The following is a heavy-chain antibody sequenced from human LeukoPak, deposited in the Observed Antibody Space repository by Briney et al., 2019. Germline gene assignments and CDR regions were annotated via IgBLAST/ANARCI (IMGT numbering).Heavy chain of an antibody. CDR1: GFTFSSFG. CDR2: VWYDGDNK. D-gene: IGHD6-19*01. J-gene: IGHJ4*02. Sequence: GRSLRLSCAASGFTFSSFGLHWVRQAPGKGLEWVALVWYDGDNKYYADSVKGRFTISRDNSKNTLYLQMNSLRAEDTAVYYCAKDGSSGWFDYWGQGTLVTVSS. V-gene: IGHV3-33*06. CDR3: AKDGSSGWFDY.